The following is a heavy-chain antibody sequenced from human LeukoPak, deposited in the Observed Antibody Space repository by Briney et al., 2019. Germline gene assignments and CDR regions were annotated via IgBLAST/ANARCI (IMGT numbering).Heavy chain of an antibody. CDR2: IYYSGST. V-gene: IGHV4-39*01. CDR1: GGSISSSSYY. CDR3: ARHFFMEMATTAYFDY. J-gene: IGHJ4*02. Sequence: SETLSLTCTGSGGSISSSSYYWGWIRQPPGKGLEWIGSIYYSGSTYYNPSLKSRVTISVDTSKNQFSLKLSSVTAADTAVYYCARHFFMEMATTAYFDYWGQGTLVTVSS. D-gene: IGHD5-24*01.